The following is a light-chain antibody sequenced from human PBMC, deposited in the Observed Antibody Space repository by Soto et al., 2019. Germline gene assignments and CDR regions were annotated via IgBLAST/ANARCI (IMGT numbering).Light chain of an antibody. J-gene: IGKJ1*01. CDR3: QQFNNWPWT. Sequence: EIVMTQSPATLSVSPGERATLSCRASQSVSSDLAWYQQKPGQAPRLLIYVASNRATGIPARFSGSGSGTEFALTISSLQSEDFVVYYCQQFNNWPWTFGQGTKVEIK. V-gene: IGKV3-15*01. CDR1: QSVSSD. CDR2: VAS.